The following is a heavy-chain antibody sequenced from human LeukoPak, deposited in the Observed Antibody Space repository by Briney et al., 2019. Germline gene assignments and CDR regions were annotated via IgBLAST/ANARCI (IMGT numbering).Heavy chain of an antibody. CDR3: ARNPYCGGDCYSHYYYYYYMDV. Sequence: ASVKVSCKASGGTFSSYAISWVRQAPGQGLEWMGRIIPILGIANYAQKFQGRVTITADKSTSTAYMELSSLRSEDTAVYYCARNPYCGGDCYSHYYYYYYMDVWGKGTTVTVSS. J-gene: IGHJ6*03. CDR2: IIPILGIA. V-gene: IGHV1-69*04. D-gene: IGHD2-21*01. CDR1: GGTFSSYA.